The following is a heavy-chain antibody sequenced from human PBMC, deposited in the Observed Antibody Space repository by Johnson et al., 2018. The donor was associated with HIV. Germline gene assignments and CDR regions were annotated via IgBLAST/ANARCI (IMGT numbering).Heavy chain of an antibody. CDR3: ARDRGYWDAFDI. Sequence: QVQLVESGGGLVQPGGSLRLSCAASGFTFSDYYMSWIRQTPGKGLEWVSYISSSGTTVYNADSVKGRFSISRDNAKQSLYLQMNSLRAEDTAVYYCARDRGYWDAFDIWGQGTMVTVSS. CDR1: GFTFSDYY. J-gene: IGHJ3*02. V-gene: IGHV3-11*04. D-gene: IGHD3-22*01. CDR2: ISSSGTTV.